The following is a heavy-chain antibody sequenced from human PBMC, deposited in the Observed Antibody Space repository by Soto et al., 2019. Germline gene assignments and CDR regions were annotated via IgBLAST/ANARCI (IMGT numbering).Heavy chain of an antibody. V-gene: IGHV3-33*01. Sequence: GGSLRLSCAASGFTFSSYGMHWGRQAPGKGLEWVAVIWYDGSNKYYADSVKGRFTISRDNSKSTLYLQMNSLRAEDTAVYYCARARSARPSAPFDYWGQGTLVTISS. D-gene: IGHD6-6*01. CDR3: ARARSARPSAPFDY. CDR2: IWYDGSNK. CDR1: GFTFSSYG. J-gene: IGHJ4*02.